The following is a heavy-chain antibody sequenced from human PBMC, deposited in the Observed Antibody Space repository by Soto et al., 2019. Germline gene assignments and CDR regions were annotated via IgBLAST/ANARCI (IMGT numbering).Heavy chain of an antibody. J-gene: IGHJ4*02. D-gene: IGHD6-13*01. CDR2: IYYTGRT. CDR3: ARKSSIYSTWPLLDY. Sequence: PSETLSLTCTVSGGSISSYYWSWIRQPPGKGLEWIGYIYYTGRTFYNPSLKGRVTISVDTSKNQFSLKLSSVTAADTAVYYCARKSSIYSTWPLLDYWGRGTLVTVSS. CDR1: GGSISSYY. V-gene: IGHV4-59*01.